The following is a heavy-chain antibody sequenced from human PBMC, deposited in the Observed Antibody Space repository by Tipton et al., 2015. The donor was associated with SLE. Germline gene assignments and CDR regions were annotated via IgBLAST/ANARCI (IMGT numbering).Heavy chain of an antibody. CDR2: IYYTGTTT. CDR3: ARLHGYSYGLNWFDP. CDR1: GGSVSSSSKY. J-gene: IGHJ5*02. V-gene: IGHV4-39*07. D-gene: IGHD5-18*01. Sequence: TLSLTCTVSGGSVSSSSKYWAWVRQSPGKGLEWIGSIYYTGTTTYYNSFLKSRVTMSVDTSKNQFSLRLTSVIAADTAVYYCARLHGYSYGLNWFDPWGQGTLISVSS.